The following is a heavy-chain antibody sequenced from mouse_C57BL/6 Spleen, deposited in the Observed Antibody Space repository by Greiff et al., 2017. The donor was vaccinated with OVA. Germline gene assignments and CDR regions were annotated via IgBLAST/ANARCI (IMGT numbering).Heavy chain of an antibody. CDR3: ARGGLGREDY. V-gene: IGHV1-80*01. D-gene: IGHD4-1*01. CDR1: GYAFSSYW. J-gene: IGHJ2*01. Sequence: VKLVESGAELVKPGASVKISCKASGYAFSSYWMNWVKQRPGKGLEWIGQIYPGDGDTNYNGKFKGKATLTADKSSSTAYMQLSSLTSEDSAVYFCARGGLGREDYWGQGTTLTVSS. CDR2: IYPGDGDT.